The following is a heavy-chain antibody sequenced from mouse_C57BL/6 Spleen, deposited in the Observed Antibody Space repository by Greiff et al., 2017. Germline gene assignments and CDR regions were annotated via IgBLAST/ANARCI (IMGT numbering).Heavy chain of an antibody. CDR3: AREWDY. Sequence: EVKLVESGPGLVKPSQTVFLSCTVTGISITTGNYRWSWIRPFPGNKLEWIGYLYYSGTLTYNPFLTSRTTITRDTPKNQFFLEMNSLTAEDTATYYCAREWDYWGQGTTLTVSS. J-gene: IGHJ2*01. CDR2: LYYSGTL. CDR1: GISITTGNYR. V-gene: IGHV3-5*01.